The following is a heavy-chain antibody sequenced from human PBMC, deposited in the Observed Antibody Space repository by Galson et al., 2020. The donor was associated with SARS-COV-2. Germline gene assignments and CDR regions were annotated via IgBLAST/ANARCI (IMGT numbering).Heavy chain of an antibody. Sequence: KIGESLKISCKASGYTFNSDWIGWVRQMPGKGLEWMGIIYPGDSETRYSLSFQGQVTMSADKSINTAYLQWGSLKASDTAMYYCARVRSGNYIYDYWGQGTLVTVSS. V-gene: IGHV5-51*01. CDR3: ARVRSGNYIYDY. D-gene: IGHD1-26*01. CDR2: IYPGDSET. J-gene: IGHJ4*02. CDR1: GYTFNSDW.